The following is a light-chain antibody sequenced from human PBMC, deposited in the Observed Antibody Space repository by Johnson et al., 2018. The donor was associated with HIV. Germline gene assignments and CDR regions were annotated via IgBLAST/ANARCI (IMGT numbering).Light chain of an antibody. V-gene: IGLV1-51*01. J-gene: IGLJ1*01. CDR2: DNT. CDR3: GTWDNSLTAYV. CDR1: TSKIENNY. Sequence: QSVLTQPPSVSAAPGQKVTISCSGNTSKIENNYVSWYQQFPERAPKLLIYDNTKRPSGIPDRFSGSKSDASATLAITGLQTGDEADYYCGTWDNSLTAYVCGTGTKVT.